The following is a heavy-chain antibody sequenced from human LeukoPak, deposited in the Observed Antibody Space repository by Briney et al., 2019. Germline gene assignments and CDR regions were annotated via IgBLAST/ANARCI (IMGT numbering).Heavy chain of an antibody. CDR2: INGSGSTI. CDR3: AELGITMIGGV. CDR1: GFTFGDYS. V-gene: IGHV3-11*04. Sequence: PGGSLRLSCAASGFTFGDYSMTWIRQAPGKGLEWVSYINGSGSTIYYADSVKGRFTISRDNAKNSLYLQMNSLRAEDTAVYYCAELGITMIGGVWGKGTTVTISP. D-gene: IGHD3-10*02. J-gene: IGHJ6*04.